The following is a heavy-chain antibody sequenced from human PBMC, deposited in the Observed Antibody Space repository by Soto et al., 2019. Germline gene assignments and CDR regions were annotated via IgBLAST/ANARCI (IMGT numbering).Heavy chain of an antibody. CDR1: GGSISSGDYY. CDR2: IYYSGST. J-gene: IGHJ4*02. V-gene: IGHV4-30-4*01. CDR3: ARVAPIAVVDH. D-gene: IGHD6-19*01. Sequence: PSETLSLTCTVSGGSISSGDYYWSWIRQPPGKGLEWIGYIYYSGSTYCNPSLKSRVTISVDTSKNQFSLKLSSVTAADTAVYYCARVAPIAVVDHWGQGTLVTVSS.